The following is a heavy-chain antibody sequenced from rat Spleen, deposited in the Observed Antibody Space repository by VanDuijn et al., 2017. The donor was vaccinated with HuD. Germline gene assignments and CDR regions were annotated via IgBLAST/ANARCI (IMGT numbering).Heavy chain of an antibody. CDR3: XRXXWVPXX. D-gene: IGHD1-7*01. CDR2: ITHIGGIT. CDR1: GFTFNNYW. J-gene: IGHJ2*01. Sequence: EVQLVESGGGLVQPGRSLKLTCEASGFTFNNYWMTWIRQAPGKGLEWVATITHIGGITYYPDSVKGRFTISRDNAKSTLYLQMNSLRSEDTATYXXXRXXWVPXXWGQGVXVTISS. V-gene: IGHV5-31*01.